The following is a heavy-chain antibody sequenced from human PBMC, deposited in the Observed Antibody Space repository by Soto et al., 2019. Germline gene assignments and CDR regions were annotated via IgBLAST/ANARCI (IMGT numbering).Heavy chain of an antibody. J-gene: IGHJ6*02. CDR3: ARAERMSAYYYYGMDV. CDR1: GFTFSSYS. V-gene: IGHV3-21*01. D-gene: IGHD1-1*01. CDR2: ISSSSSYI. Sequence: PGGSLRLSCAASGFTFSSYSMNWVRQAPGKGLEWVSSISSSSSYIYYADSVKGRFTISRDNAKNSLYLQMDSPRAEDTAVYYCARAERMSAYYYYGMDVWGQGTTVTVSS.